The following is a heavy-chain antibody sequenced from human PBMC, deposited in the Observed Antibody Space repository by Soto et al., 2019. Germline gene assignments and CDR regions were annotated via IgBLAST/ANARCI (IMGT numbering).Heavy chain of an antibody. Sequence: XRTLRLSGPASAFSHSNPCMSWVRHSPGKGLDWLATIKTDACESNDVDSVRGRFTVSRDNAKNSLYPQRDSLTAEDTAVCYRASGSGYGSGSCVNHYREYWDRGSLCTVSS. CDR3: ASGSGYGSGSCVNHYREY. D-gene: IGHD3-10*01. V-gene: IGHV3-7*01. CDR1: AFSHSNPC. J-gene: IGHJ2*01. CDR2: IKTDACES.